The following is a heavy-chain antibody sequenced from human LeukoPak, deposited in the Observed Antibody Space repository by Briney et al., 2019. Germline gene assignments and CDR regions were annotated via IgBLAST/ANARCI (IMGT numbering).Heavy chain of an antibody. CDR2: TKQDGSEK. J-gene: IGHJ2*01. D-gene: IGHD3-3*01. CDR1: GFTFSHCW. CDR3: ARERLGDDIYFDL. Sequence: AGGSLRLSCTASGFTFSHCWMSWVRQAPGKGLEWVANTKQDGSEKYYVDSVRGRFTISRDNAKNSLFLQMNSLRAEDTAVYFCARERLGDDIYFDLWGRGTLVTVSS. V-gene: IGHV3-7*01.